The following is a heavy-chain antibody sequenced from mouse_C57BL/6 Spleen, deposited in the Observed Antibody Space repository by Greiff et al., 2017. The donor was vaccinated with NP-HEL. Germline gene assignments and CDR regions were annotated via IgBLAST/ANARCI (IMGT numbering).Heavy chain of an antibody. CDR3: ARTGYDGYYEWYAMDY. D-gene: IGHD2-3*01. V-gene: IGHV1-59*01. CDR1: GYTFTSYW. J-gene: IGHJ4*01. Sequence: QVQLKQPGAELVRPGTSVKLSCKASGYTFTSYWMHWVKQRPGQGLEWIGVIDPSDSYTNYNQKFKGKATLTVDTSSSTAYMQLSSLTSEDSAVYYCARTGYDGYYEWYAMDYWGQGTSVTVSS. CDR2: IDPSDSYT.